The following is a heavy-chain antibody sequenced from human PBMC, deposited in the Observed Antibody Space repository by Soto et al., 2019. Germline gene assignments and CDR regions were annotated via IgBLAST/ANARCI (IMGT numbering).Heavy chain of an antibody. CDR1: GFTFSSYN. J-gene: IGHJ4*02. CDR2: IFSSGSYI. Sequence: GGSLRLSCAASGFTFSSYNMNWVRQDPGKGLEWVSSIFSSGSYIYYADSVKGRFTISRDNAKNSLYLQMTSLRAEDTAVYYCARDHVSGITMVRGIIPSPFDYWGQGILVTVSS. D-gene: IGHD3-10*01. CDR3: ARDHVSGITMVRGIIPSPFDY. V-gene: IGHV3-21*06.